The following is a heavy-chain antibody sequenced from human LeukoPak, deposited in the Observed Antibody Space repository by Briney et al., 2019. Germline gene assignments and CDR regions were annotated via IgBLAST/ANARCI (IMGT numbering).Heavy chain of an antibody. Sequence: ASVKVSCKASGYTFTGYYMHWVRQAPGQGLEWMGWINPNSGGTNYAQKFQGRVTMTRDTSISTAYMELSRLRSDDTAVYYCAIDSGYSYGYEFDYWGQGTLVTVSS. CDR1: GYTFTGYY. CDR2: INPNSGGT. D-gene: IGHD5-18*01. V-gene: IGHV1-2*02. J-gene: IGHJ4*02. CDR3: AIDSGYSYGYEFDY.